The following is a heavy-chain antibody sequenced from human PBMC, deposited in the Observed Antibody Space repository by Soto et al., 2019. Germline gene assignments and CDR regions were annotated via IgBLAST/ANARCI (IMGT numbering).Heavy chain of an antibody. CDR1: AINFRSYA. J-gene: IGHJ4*02. CDR3: AKRQSFDFWSGYLPFFDY. CDR2: VGGSGSDT. D-gene: IGHD3-3*01. Sequence: PGGSLRLSCSASAINFRSYAMSWVRQAPGKGLEWVSAVGGSGSDTYYADSVKGRFTISRDDSKNTLYLHMSSLRVEDMAIYYCAKRQSFDFWSGYLPFFDYWGQGT. V-gene: IGHV3-23*01.